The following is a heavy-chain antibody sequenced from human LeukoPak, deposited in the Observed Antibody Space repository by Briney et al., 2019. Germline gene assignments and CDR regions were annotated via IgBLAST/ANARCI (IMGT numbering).Heavy chain of an antibody. Sequence: ASVKVSCKASGYTFDTYVISWVRQAPGQGLEWMGGISGYNGDTNYAQKFQGRVTMTTDTSTSTAYMEVRSLRSDDTAFYYCARVAAVAARLDYWGRGTLVTVSS. D-gene: IGHD6-19*01. CDR2: ISGYNGDT. V-gene: IGHV1-18*01. CDR1: GYTFDTYV. J-gene: IGHJ4*02. CDR3: ARVAAVAARLDY.